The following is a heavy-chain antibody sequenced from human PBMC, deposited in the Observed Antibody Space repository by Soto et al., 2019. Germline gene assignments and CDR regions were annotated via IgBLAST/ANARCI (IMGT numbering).Heavy chain of an antibody. CDR2: ISAYNGNT. Sequence: ASVKVSCKASGYTFTSYGISWVRQAPGQGLEWMGWISAYNGNTNYAQKLQGRVTMTTDTSTSTAYLELRSLRFDYTAVYYCARMDIFGHWFDPWGQGTLVTVSS. V-gene: IGHV1-18*01. CDR1: GYTFTSYG. D-gene: IGHD2-2*03. CDR3: ARMDIFGHWFDP. J-gene: IGHJ5*02.